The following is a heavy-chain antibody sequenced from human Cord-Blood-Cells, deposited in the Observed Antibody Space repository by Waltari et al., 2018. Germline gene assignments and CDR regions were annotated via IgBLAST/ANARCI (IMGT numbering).Heavy chain of an antibody. V-gene: IGHV4-34*01. Sequence: QVQLQQWGAGRLRPPETLSLTCAVLVGSFGGSYWSWIRQPPGKGLAWRGEINHSGRTNNNPSLKSRVTISVDTSKNQFSLELSSVTGADTAVYYCARTIRGCGVYWGQGTLVTVSS. J-gene: IGHJ4*02. CDR1: VGSFGGSY. CDR2: INHSGRT. D-gene: IGHD3-10*01. CDR3: ARTIRGCGVY.